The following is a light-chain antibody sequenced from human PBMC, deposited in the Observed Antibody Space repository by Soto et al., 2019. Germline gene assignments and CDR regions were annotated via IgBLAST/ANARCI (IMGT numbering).Light chain of an antibody. CDR3: ISYTSSTTLV. J-gene: IGLJ1*01. CDR1: SSDVGGYNY. Sequence: LTEPAAVSRSPGQSITISCTGTSSDVGGYNYVSWYQQHPGKAPKLMIYEVSNRPSGVSNRFSGSKSGNTASLTISGLQAEDEADYFCISYTSSTTLVFGTGPKVTVL. CDR2: EVS. V-gene: IGLV2-14*01.